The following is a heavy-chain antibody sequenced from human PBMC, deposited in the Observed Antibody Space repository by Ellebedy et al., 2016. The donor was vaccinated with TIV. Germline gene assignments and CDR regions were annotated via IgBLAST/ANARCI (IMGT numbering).Heavy chain of an antibody. CDR1: GFSFRSDW. J-gene: IGHJ5*02. Sequence: GGSLRLSCAASGFSFRSDWMSWVRQAPGKGLEWVVSIRQDGNEKDYLDSVKGRFTISRDNGKNSLDLQMNSLRVEDSALYYCAREGAYGDYAQVSFPFDPWGQGTLVIVSS. CDR3: AREGAYGDYAQVSFPFDP. V-gene: IGHV3-7*01. D-gene: IGHD4-17*01. CDR2: IRQDGNEK.